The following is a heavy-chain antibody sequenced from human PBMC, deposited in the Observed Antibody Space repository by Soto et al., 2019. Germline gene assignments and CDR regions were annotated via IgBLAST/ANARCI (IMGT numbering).Heavy chain of an antibody. V-gene: IGHV2-5*01. J-gene: IGHJ4*02. Sequence: QITLKESGPTLVKPTQTLTLTCTFSGFSLSTSGVGVGWIRQPPGKALEWLALIYWNDDKRYSPSLKSRLTIPKDTSKNQVVLTMTNMDPVDTPTYYCAHTAAMLLYSNHPFDYWGQGTLVTVSS. D-gene: IGHD4-4*01. CDR1: GFSLSTSGVG. CDR2: IYWNDDK. CDR3: AHTAAMLLYSNHPFDY.